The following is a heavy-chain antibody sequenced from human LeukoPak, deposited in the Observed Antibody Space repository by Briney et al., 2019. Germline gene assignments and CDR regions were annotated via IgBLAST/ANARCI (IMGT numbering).Heavy chain of an antibody. CDR2: IRSKAYGGTT. CDR1: GFTFGDYA. Sequence: GGSLRLSCTASGFTFGDYAMSWVRQAPGKGLEWVGFIRSKAYGGTTEYAASVKGRFTISRDDSKSIAYLQMNSLKTEDTAVYYCTRGAAASTWRFDYWGQGTLVTVSS. J-gene: IGHJ4*02. V-gene: IGHV3-49*04. D-gene: IGHD6-13*01. CDR3: TRGAAASTWRFDY.